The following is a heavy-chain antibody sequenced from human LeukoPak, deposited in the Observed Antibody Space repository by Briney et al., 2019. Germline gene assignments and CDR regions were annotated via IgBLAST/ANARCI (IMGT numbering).Heavy chain of an antibody. J-gene: IGHJ4*02. D-gene: IGHD3-22*01. Sequence: SETLSLTCTVSGGSISSYYWSWIRQPPGKGLEWIGYIYYSGSTDYNPSLKSRVTISVDTSKNQFSLKLSSVTAADTAVYYCARVGKYYDSSGYAFRTFDYWGQGTLVTVSS. CDR2: IYYSGST. CDR1: GGSISSYY. CDR3: ARVGKYYDSSGYAFRTFDY. V-gene: IGHV4-59*01.